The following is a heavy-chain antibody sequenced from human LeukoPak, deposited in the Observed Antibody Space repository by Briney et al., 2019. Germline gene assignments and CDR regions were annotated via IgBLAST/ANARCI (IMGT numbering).Heavy chain of an antibody. Sequence: GGSLRLSCVASGFIVSSYYMTWVRQAPGKGLEWVSAIYSGGSTYYADSVKGRVAISRDNSKNTVFLQMSSVRAEDTAVYYCARSYSNHLFGMDVWGQGTTVTVTS. CDR1: GFIVSSYY. J-gene: IGHJ6*02. D-gene: IGHD4-11*01. CDR3: ARSYSNHLFGMDV. V-gene: IGHV3-66*01. CDR2: IYSGGST.